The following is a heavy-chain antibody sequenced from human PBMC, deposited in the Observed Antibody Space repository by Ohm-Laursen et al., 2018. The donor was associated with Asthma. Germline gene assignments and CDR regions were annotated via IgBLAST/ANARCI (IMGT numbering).Heavy chain of an antibody. Sequence: SETLSLTCIVSYGSITSGGYYWTWIRQHPGKGLEWIGYIYYSGSTNYNPSLKSRVTISVDTSKNQFSLKLSSVTAADTAVYYCARSEMQWELLGTYFDYWGQGTLVTVSS. D-gene: IGHD1-26*01. CDR2: IYYSGST. CDR3: ARSEMQWELLGTYFDY. CDR1: YGSITSGGYY. V-gene: IGHV4-61*08. J-gene: IGHJ4*02.